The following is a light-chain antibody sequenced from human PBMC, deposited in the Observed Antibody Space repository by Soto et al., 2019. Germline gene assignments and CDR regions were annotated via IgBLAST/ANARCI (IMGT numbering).Light chain of an antibody. V-gene: IGLV2-14*01. CDR2: DVS. Sequence: QSALTQPASVSGSPGQSITISCTGTSSDVGGYNYVSWYQQHPGKAPKLMIYDVSNRPSGVSNRFSGSKSGNTASLTISGLQAEDDADYYCSSYTSSSTLGNWVFGGGTKVTVL. J-gene: IGLJ3*02. CDR1: SSDVGGYNY. CDR3: SSYTSSSTLGNWV.